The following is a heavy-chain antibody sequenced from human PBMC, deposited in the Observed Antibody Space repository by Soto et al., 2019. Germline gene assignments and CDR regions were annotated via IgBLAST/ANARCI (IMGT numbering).Heavy chain of an antibody. CDR1: NGSLNFYY. CDR3: ARDRGYCSSHSCYRPGGMDV. CDR2: IYYRGTT. V-gene: IGHV4-59*12. J-gene: IGHJ6*02. D-gene: IGHD2-2*01. Sequence: SETLSLTCNVSNGSLNFYYWSWIRQPPGKELEWIGNIYYRGTTNYNPSLQGRVTISVDRSKNQFSLKLSSVTAADTAVYYCARDRGYCSSHSCYRPGGMDVWGQGNTVTVSS.